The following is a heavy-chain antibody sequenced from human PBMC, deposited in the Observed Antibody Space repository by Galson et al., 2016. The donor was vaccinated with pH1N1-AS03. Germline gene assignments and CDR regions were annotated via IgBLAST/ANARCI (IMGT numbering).Heavy chain of an antibody. CDR3: TREECNHGICYSDF. Sequence: SLRLSCAASGFTFSNFGMHWVRQAPGKGLEWVAVISHDGNDKYYGDSVRGRFTVSRDESKNTLYLQMNTLRAEDTAIYYCTREECNHGICYSDFWGQGTLVTVSS. CDR1: GFTFSNFG. J-gene: IGHJ4*02. D-gene: IGHD2-15*01. CDR2: ISHDGNDK. V-gene: IGHV3-30*03.